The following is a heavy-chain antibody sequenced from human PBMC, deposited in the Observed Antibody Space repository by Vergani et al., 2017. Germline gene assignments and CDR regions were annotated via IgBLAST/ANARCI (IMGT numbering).Heavy chain of an antibody. CDR2: IYPGDSDT. J-gene: IGHJ4*02. V-gene: IGHV5-51*01. D-gene: IGHD1-26*01. CDR3: ARLSRIVGATPDYFDY. CDR1: GYSFTSYW. Sequence: EVQLVQSGAEVKKPGESLKISCKGSGYSFTSYWIGWVRPMPGKGLEWMGIIYPGDSDTRYSPSFQGQVTISADKSISTAYLQWSSLKASDTAMYYCARLSRIVGATPDYFDYWGQGTLVTVSS.